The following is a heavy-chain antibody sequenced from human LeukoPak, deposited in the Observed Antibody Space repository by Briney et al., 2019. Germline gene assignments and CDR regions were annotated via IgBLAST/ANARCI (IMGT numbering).Heavy chain of an antibody. J-gene: IGHJ3*02. CDR3: AKDLLSSSWLVGAFDI. CDR1: GFTFSSYG. V-gene: IGHV3-30*02. D-gene: IGHD6-13*01. CDR2: IRYDGSNK. Sequence: GGSLRLSCAASGFTFSSYGMHWVRQAPGKGLEWVAFIRYDGSNKYYADSVKGRFTISRDNSKNTLYLQMNSLRAEDTAVYYCAKDLLSSSWLVGAFDIWGQGTMVTVSS.